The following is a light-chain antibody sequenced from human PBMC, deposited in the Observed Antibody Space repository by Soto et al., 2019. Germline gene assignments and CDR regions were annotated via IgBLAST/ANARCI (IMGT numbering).Light chain of an antibody. Sequence: QSVLTQPPSVSGAPGQRVTISCTGSSSNIGAGYDVHWYQQLPGTAPKLLIYGNSNPSSGVPDRFSGSKSGTSASLAIAGLQAEDEADYYCQSYDSRLSVVFGGGTKLTV. J-gene: IGLJ2*01. V-gene: IGLV1-40*01. CDR2: GNS. CDR3: QSYDSRLSVV. CDR1: SSNIGAGYD.